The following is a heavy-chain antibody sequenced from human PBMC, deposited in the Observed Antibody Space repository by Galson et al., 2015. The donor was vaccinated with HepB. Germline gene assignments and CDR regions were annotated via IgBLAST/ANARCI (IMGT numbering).Heavy chain of an antibody. CDR3: ARDRSYGAFEI. D-gene: IGHD5-18*01. Sequence: SLRLSCAASGFKFDNHGMNWVRQAPGKGLEWVSGINWNGGSTGYADSVKGRFTISRDNAKNSLYLQMNSLRAEDTALYLCARDRSYGAFEIWGQGTVVTVSS. CDR1: GFKFDNHG. J-gene: IGHJ3*02. V-gene: IGHV3-20*01. CDR2: INWNGGST.